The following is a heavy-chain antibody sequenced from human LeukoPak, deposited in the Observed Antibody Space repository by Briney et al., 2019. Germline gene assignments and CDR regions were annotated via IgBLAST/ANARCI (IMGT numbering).Heavy chain of an antibody. J-gene: IGHJ4*02. CDR3: AKDPRYNYYDSSGYLVY. Sequence: GGSLRLSCAASGFTFSSYGMHWVRQAPGKGLEWVAFIRYDGSNKYYADSVKGRFTISRDNSKNTLYLQMNSLRAEDTAVYYCAKDPRYNYYDSSGYLVYWGQGTLVTVSS. CDR1: GFTFSSYG. V-gene: IGHV3-30*02. D-gene: IGHD3-22*01. CDR2: IRYDGSNK.